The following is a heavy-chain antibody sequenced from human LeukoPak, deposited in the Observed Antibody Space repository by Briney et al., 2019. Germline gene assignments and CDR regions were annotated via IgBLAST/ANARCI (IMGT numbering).Heavy chain of an antibody. V-gene: IGHV4-39*07. CDR3: AIPPAGYYDYVWGSYRPHDDAFDI. J-gene: IGHJ3*02. D-gene: IGHD3-16*02. CDR2: IYYSGST. CDR1: GGSISSSSYY. Sequence: SETLSLTCTVSGGSISSSSYYWGWIRQPPGKGLEWIGSIYYSGSTYYNPSLKSRVTISVDTSKNQFSLKLSSVTAADTAVYYCAIPPAGYYDYVWGSYRPHDDAFDIWGQGTMVTVSS.